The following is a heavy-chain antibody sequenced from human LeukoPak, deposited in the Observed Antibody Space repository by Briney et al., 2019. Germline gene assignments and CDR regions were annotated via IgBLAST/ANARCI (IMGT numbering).Heavy chain of an antibody. CDR1: GYTFTSYY. CDR3: ARDRRKYYDILTGYYIDY. CDR2: INPSGGST. Sequence: ASVKVSCKASGYTFTSYYMHWVRQAPGQGLEWMGIINPSGGSTSYAQKFQGRVTMTRDTSTSTVYMELSSLRSEDTAVYYCARDRRKYYDILTGYYIDYWGQGPLVTVPS. J-gene: IGHJ4*02. V-gene: IGHV1-46*01. D-gene: IGHD3-9*01.